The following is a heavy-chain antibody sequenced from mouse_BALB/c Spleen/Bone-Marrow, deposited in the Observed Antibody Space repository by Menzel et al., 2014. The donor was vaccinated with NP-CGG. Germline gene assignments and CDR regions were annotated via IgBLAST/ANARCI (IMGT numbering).Heavy chain of an antibody. CDR1: GFNIKDTY. J-gene: IGHJ2*01. Sequence: VQLQQSGADLVKPGASVKLSCTTSGFNIKDTYMHWVKQRPEQGLEWIGRIDPANGNTKYDPKFQGKATITADTSSNTAYLQLSSLTPEDTAVYYCARWDGCASDYWGQGTTLTVSS. CDR3: ARWDGCASDY. CDR2: IDPANGNT. D-gene: IGHD2-3*01. V-gene: IGHV14-3*02.